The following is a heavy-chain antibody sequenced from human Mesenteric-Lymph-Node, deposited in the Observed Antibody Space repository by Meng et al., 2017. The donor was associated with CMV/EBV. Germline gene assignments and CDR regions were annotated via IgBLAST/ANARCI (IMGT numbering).Heavy chain of an antibody. CDR1: GFTFSDYY. Sequence: GGSLRLSCAASGFTFSDYYMSWIRQAPGKGLEWVSYISSYGSSIYYADSLKGRFTISRDNAKNSLSLQMNSLRAEDTAVYYCARGGSLSGSSGYYYGMDVWGQGTTVTVSS. V-gene: IGHV3-11*01. J-gene: IGHJ6*02. D-gene: IGHD1-26*01. CDR3: ARGGSLSGSSGYYYGMDV. CDR2: ISSYGSSI.